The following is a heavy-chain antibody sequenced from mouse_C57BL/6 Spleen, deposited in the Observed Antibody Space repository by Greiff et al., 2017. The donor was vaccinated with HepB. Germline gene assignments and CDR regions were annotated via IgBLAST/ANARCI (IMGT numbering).Heavy chain of an antibody. CDR2: ISSGGSYT. CDR1: GFTFSSYG. V-gene: IGHV5-6*01. Sequence: EVHLVESGGDLVKPGGSLKLSCAASGFTFSSYGMSWVRQTPDKRLEWVATISSGGSYTYYPDSVKGRFTISRDNAKNTLYLQMSSLKSEDTAMYYCARYGSRTGTFPFDYWGQGTTLTVSS. CDR3: ARYGSRTGTFPFDY. D-gene: IGHD1-1*01. J-gene: IGHJ2*01.